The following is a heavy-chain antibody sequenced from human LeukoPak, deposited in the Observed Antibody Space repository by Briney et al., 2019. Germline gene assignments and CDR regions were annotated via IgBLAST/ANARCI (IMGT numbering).Heavy chain of an antibody. CDR2: IYPGDSNT. J-gene: IGHJ3*02. Sequence: GESLKISCKGSGYSFTNYWIGLVRQMPGKGLEWMGIIYPGDSNTKYSPSFQGQVTISADKSINTAYLQWSSLKASDTAMYYCARRGYYSYDAFDIWGQGTMVTVSS. V-gene: IGHV5-51*03. D-gene: IGHD3-22*01. CDR3: ARRGYYSYDAFDI. CDR1: GYSFTNYW.